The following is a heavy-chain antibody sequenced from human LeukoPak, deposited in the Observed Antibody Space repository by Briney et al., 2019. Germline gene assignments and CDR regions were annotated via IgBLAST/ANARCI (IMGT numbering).Heavy chain of an antibody. J-gene: IGHJ3*02. CDR3: ASDYGDYWGAFDI. D-gene: IGHD4-17*01. Sequence: SETLSLTCTVSGGSLSSSSYYWGWIRQPPGKGLEWIGYIFDSGTTNYNPSLKSRVTILIGTSKNRFSLRLSSVTAADTAVYYCASDYGDYWGAFDIWGQGTMVTVSS. CDR1: GGSLSSSSYY. V-gene: IGHV4-61*05. CDR2: IFDSGTT.